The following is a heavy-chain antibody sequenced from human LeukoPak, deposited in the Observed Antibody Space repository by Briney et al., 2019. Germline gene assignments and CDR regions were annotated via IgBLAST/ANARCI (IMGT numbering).Heavy chain of an antibody. CDR2: IDPSDSYT. J-gene: IGHJ4*02. V-gene: IGHV5-10-1*01. Sequence: GESLQISSRAFGYSFTSNCINWSCQMPGTGLEWMGRIDPSDSYTNYSPSFQGHVTISADKSISIGYLQWSSLKASDTAMYYCERDYCGDADYWGQGTLVTVSS. CDR3: ERDYCGDADY. D-gene: IGHD4-23*01. CDR1: GYSFTSNC.